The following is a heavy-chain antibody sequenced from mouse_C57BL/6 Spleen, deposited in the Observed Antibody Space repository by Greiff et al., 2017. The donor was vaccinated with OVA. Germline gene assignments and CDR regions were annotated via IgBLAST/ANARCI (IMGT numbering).Heavy chain of an antibody. D-gene: IGHD1-1*01. Sequence: VQLQQSGTVLARPGASVKMSCKTSGYTFTSYWMHWVKQRPGQGLEWIGAIYPGNSDTSYNQKFKGKAKLTAVTSASTAYEELSSLTNADSAFYYCTRSGSGRTYYFDYWGQGTTLTVSS. CDR2: IYPGNSDT. J-gene: IGHJ2*01. V-gene: IGHV1-5*01. CDR1: GYTFTSYW. CDR3: TRSGSGRTYYFDY.